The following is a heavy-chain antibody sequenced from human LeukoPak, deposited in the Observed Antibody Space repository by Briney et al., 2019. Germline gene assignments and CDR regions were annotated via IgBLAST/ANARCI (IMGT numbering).Heavy chain of an antibody. Sequence: GGSLRLSCAASGFTFSDYYMSWLRQAPGKGLEWVSYISSSGSTIYYADSVKGRFTISRDNAKNSLYLQMNSLRAEDTAVYYCARDGGDTAMGTLPFDYWGQGTLVTVSS. J-gene: IGHJ4*02. CDR2: ISSSGSTI. D-gene: IGHD5-18*01. CDR1: GFTFSDYY. CDR3: ARDGGDTAMGTLPFDY. V-gene: IGHV3-11*01.